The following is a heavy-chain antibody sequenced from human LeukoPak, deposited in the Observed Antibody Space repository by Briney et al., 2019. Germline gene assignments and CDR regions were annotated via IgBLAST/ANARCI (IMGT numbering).Heavy chain of an antibody. J-gene: IGHJ4*02. CDR1: GGSFSGYY. Sequence: PSETLSLTCAVYGGSFSGYYWSWVRQPPGKGLEWIGEINHSGSTNYNPSLKSRVTISVDTSKNQSSLKLSSVTAADTAVYYCARASRGHYDYVWGSYRSLFDYWGQGTLVTVS. CDR3: ARASRGHYDYVWGSYRSLFDY. D-gene: IGHD3-16*02. CDR2: INHSGST. V-gene: IGHV4-34*01.